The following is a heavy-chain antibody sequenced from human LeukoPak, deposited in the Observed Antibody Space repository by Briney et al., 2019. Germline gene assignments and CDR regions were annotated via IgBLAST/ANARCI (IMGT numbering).Heavy chain of an antibody. CDR3: AGVGHPEDIVVVPAAANWCDR. D-gene: IGHD2-2*01. J-gene: IGHJ5*02. Sequence: ASVKVSCKASGDTVTSYGISWVRQAPGQGREWRGWISAYDGNTNYAQKLQGRVTMTTDTSTSTAYMVLRSLRSDDTAVYYCAGVGHPEDIVVVPAAANWCDRWRQPTQVTVPP. CDR2: ISAYDGNT. V-gene: IGHV1-18*01. CDR1: GDTVTSYG.